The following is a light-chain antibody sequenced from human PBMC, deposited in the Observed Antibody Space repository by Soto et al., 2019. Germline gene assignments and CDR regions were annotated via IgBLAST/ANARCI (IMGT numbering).Light chain of an antibody. CDR3: SSYGGTNNLV. V-gene: IGLV2-8*01. CDR2: GVN. Sequence: QSVLTQPPSASGSPGQSVTISCTGASSDVGGYNYVSWYQQHPGKAPKLMIYGVNKRPSGVPDRFSGSKFGNTASLTVSGLQGEDEADYYCSSYGGTNNLVFGGGTQLTVL. J-gene: IGLJ2*01. CDR1: SSDVGGYNY.